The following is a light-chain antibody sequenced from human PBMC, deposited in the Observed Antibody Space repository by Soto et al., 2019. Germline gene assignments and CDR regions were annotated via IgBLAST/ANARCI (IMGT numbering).Light chain of an antibody. CDR2: AAS. J-gene: IGKJ5*01. CDR1: QSISSY. CDR3: QQSYSFPIT. Sequence: DIQMTQSPSSLSASVGDRVTISCRASQSISSYLNWYQQRPGKAPKLLIYAASFLQSGVPSRFSGSGSGTDFTLTISSLQPEDFATYYCQQSYSFPITFGQGTRLEIK. V-gene: IGKV1-39*01.